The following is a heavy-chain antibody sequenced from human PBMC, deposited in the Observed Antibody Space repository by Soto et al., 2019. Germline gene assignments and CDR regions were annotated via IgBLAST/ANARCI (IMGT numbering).Heavy chain of an antibody. Sequence: QVQLVQSGAEVKKPGASVKVSCKTSGYTFTGYGINWVRQAPGHGLEWMGWISVFNGNTKYGQNIQDRVIMTTDTATSTAYMELRSLRSDDTAVYFCGRDGSGGIIDSWGQGTRLIVSS. J-gene: IGHJ3*01. CDR3: GRDGSGGIIDS. V-gene: IGHV1-18*01. CDR1: GYTFTGYG. D-gene: IGHD2-15*01. CDR2: ISVFNGNT.